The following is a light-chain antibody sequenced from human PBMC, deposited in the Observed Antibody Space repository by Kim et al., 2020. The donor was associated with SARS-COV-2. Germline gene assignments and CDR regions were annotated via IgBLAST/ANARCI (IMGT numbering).Light chain of an antibody. CDR2: GAS. Sequence: EIVLTQSPGTLSLSPGERATFSCRASQSVSSFYLAWYQQKPGQAPRLLIYGASIRATGIPDRFSGSGSGTDFTLTISRLEPEDFAVYYCQQYGSSPWTFGQGTKLEI. V-gene: IGKV3-20*01. CDR1: QSVSSFY. CDR3: QQYGSSPWT. J-gene: IGKJ1*01.